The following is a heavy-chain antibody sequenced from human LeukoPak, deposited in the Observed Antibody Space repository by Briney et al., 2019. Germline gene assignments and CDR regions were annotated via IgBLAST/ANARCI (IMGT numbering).Heavy chain of an antibody. D-gene: IGHD3-10*01. V-gene: IGHV1-18*01. CDR2: ISAYNGNT. J-gene: IGHJ4*02. CDR1: GYTFTSYG. Sequence: ASVKVSCKASGYTFTSYGISWVRQAPGQGLEWMGWISAYNGNTNYAQKLQGRVTMTTDTSTSTAYIELRSLRSDDTAVYYCVFAYGSGSYPLYNWGQGTLVTVSS. CDR3: VFAYGSGSYPLYN.